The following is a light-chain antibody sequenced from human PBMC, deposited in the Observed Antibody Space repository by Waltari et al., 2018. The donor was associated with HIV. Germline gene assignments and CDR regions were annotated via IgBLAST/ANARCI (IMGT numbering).Light chain of an antibody. CDR1: RSNTGARFD. J-gene: IGLJ3*02. CDR2: GNS. V-gene: IGLV1-40*01. Sequence: QSVLTQPPSVSGAPGRRVPTPCMGRRSNTGARFDLHWYQQIPGTAPKLLIYGNSNRPSGVPDRFSGSKSGTSASLAITGLQAEDEADYYCQSYDSSLSGSVFGGGTKLTVL. CDR3: QSYDSSLSGSV.